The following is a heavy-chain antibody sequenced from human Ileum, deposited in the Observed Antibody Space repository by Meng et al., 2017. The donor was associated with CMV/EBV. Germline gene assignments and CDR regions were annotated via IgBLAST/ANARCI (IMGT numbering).Heavy chain of an antibody. CDR1: GFTVNSNY. CDR3: ARMSY. CDR2: IYSGGST. J-gene: IGHJ4*02. V-gene: IGHV3-53*01. Sequence: LVGAWGGLIQPGETVRLSCAASGFTVNSNYMSCVRQAPGKGLEWVSVIYSGGSTYYADSVKGRFTISRDNSKNTLYLQMNSLRVEDTAVYYCARMSYWGQGTLVTVSS.